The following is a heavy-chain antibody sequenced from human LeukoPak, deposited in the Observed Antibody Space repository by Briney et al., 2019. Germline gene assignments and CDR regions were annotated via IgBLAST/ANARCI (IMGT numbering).Heavy chain of an antibody. D-gene: IGHD5-12*01. CDR1: GGTFSSYA. CDR3: ARGRGWLRLGY. Sequence: SVKVSCKASGGTFSSYAIIWVRPAPGQGLEWMGGIIPIFGTANCAQKFQGRVTITADESTSTAYMELSSLRSEDTAVYYCARGRGWLRLGYWGQGTLVTVSS. J-gene: IGHJ4*02. CDR2: IIPIFGTA. V-gene: IGHV1-69*13.